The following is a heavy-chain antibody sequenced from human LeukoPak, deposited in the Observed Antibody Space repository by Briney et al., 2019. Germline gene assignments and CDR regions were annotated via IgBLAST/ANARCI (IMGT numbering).Heavy chain of an antibody. CDR2: IHYSGST. CDR3: ARVGGCISTSCYAGGWFDP. D-gene: IGHD2-2*01. J-gene: IGHJ5*02. Sequence: PSETLSLTCTVSGGSISSSYWTWIRQPPGKGLEWIGYIHYSGSTNYNPSLKSRVTISVDTSKNQFSLKLNSVTAADTAVYYCARVGGCISTSCYAGGWFDPWGQGTLVTVSS. V-gene: IGHV4-59*01. CDR1: GGSISSSY.